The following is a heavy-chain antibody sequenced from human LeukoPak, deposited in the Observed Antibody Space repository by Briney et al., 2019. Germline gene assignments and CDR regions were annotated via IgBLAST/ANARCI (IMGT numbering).Heavy chain of an antibody. CDR1: GFTLSSYE. J-gene: IGHJ4*02. V-gene: IGHV3-48*03. CDR3: ASSAGTADY. Sequence: PGGSLRLSCAASGFTLSSYEMNWVRQAPGKGLEWVSYISSSGSTIYYADSVKGRFTISRDNAKNSLYLQMNSLRAEDTAVYYCASSAGTADYWGQGTLVTVSS. D-gene: IGHD6-13*01. CDR2: ISSSGSTI.